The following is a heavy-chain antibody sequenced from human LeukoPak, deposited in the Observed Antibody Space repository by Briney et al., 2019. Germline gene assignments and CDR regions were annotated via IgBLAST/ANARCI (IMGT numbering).Heavy chain of an antibody. J-gene: IGHJ4*02. V-gene: IGHV3-7*01. CDR3: ARDQGGALDY. D-gene: IGHD4-17*01. Sequence: GGSLRLSCAASGFTFSSSWMAWVRQTPGKGPEWVANMNQDRSAKHYLDSVKGRFAISRDNAKNSLYLQMNSLRVEDTAVYFCARDQGGALDYWGQGTLVTVSS. CDR1: GFTFSSSW. CDR2: MNQDRSAK.